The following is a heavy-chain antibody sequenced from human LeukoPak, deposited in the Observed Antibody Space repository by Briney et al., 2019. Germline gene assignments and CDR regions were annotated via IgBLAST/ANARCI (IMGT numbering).Heavy chain of an antibody. CDR3: ARGGRATAY. J-gene: IGHJ4*02. Sequence: SETLSLTCAVYGGSFSGYYWNWIRQPPGKGLEWIGEINHSGSTNYNPSLKSRVTISVDTSKNQFSLKLSSVTAADTAVYYCARGGRATAYWGQGTLVTVSS. D-gene: IGHD1-26*01. V-gene: IGHV4-34*01. CDR2: INHSGST. CDR1: GGSFSGYY.